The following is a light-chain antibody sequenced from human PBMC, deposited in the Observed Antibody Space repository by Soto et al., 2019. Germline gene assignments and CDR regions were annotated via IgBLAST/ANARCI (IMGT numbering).Light chain of an antibody. CDR1: QSVSSSD. CDR2: DAS. J-gene: IGKJ2*01. V-gene: IGKV3-15*01. Sequence: VLTQSPGTLSLSPGERATLSCMASQSVSSSDLAWYQQTPGQAPRPLIYDASTRAAGVPARFSGSGSGTEFTLTISSLQSEDFALYYCQQYSQWPLYTFGQGTKVDIK. CDR3: QQYSQWPLYT.